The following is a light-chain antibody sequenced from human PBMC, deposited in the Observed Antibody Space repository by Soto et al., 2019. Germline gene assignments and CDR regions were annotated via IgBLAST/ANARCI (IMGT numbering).Light chain of an antibody. Sequence: QSALTQPASVSGSPGQSITISCTGTSSDVGGYNYVSWYQHHPGKAPKLIIYDVTDRPSGISNRFSGSKSGNTASLTISRLQAEDEADYYCSSYTSSNTVLFGGGTQLTVL. CDR2: DVT. CDR3: SSYTSSNTVL. V-gene: IGLV2-14*03. CDR1: SSDVGGYNY. J-gene: IGLJ2*01.